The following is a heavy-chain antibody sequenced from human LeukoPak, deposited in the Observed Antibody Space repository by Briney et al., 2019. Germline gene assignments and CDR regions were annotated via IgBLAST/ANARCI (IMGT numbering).Heavy chain of an antibody. J-gene: IGHJ4*02. CDR2: ISGSGGST. CDR3: AKGPMVWGVSPRYLDY. Sequence: HPGGSLRLSCASSGFSFTSYAMSWVRQAPGKGLEWVSGISGSGGSTYYADSVKGRFTISRDISKSTLHLQMNSLRVDDTAVYFCAKGPMVWGVSPRYLDYWGQGTLVSVSS. D-gene: IGHD3-10*01. V-gene: IGHV3-23*01. CDR1: GFSFTSYA.